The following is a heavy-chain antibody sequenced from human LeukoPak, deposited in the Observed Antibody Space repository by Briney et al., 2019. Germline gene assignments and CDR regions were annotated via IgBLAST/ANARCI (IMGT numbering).Heavy chain of an antibody. CDR2: IKLDGSEK. J-gene: IGHJ4*02. V-gene: IGHV3-7*03. D-gene: IGHD3-3*01. CDR3: ARDQYDTWSRRGNFDS. CDR1: GFTFNSYS. Sequence: GGSLRLSCAISGFTFNSYSMSWVRQAPGKGLEWVANIKLDGSEKNYVDSVKGRFTISRDNTKNSLYLQMNSLRAEDTAVFYCARDQYDTWSRRGNFDSWGQGTLVIVSS.